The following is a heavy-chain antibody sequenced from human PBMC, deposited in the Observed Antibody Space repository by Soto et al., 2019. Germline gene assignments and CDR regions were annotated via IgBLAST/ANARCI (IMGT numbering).Heavy chain of an antibody. CDR1: GFSLTTKGVG. J-gene: IGHJ3*01. CDR3: APVTITFGGVIGLDAFDV. D-gene: IGHD3-16*02. Sequence: QITLKESGPTLVEPTQTLTLTCTFSGFSLTTKGVGVGWIRQPPGQALEWLAVIYWDNDRRYSPSLRSRLDITKDTYNNQVVLTMTTLDPVDTGTYYCAPVTITFGGVIGLDAFDVWGQGAVVTVSS. V-gene: IGHV2-5*02. CDR2: IYWDNDR.